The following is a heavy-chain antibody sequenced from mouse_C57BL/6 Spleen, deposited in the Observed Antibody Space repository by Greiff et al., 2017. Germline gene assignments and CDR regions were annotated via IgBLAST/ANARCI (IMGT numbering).Heavy chain of an antibody. D-gene: IGHD4-1*01. V-gene: IGHV1-53*01. CDR1: GYTFTSYW. Sequence: QVQLQQSGTELVKPGASVKLSCKASGYTFTSYWMHWVKQRPGQGLEWIGNINPSNGGTNYNEKFQSKATLTVDKSSSTAYMPLSSLTYEVSAVYDGATWRANWDRYYYAMDYWGPGTSVTVSS. J-gene: IGHJ4*01. CDR2: INPSNGGT. CDR3: ATWRANWDRYYYAMDY.